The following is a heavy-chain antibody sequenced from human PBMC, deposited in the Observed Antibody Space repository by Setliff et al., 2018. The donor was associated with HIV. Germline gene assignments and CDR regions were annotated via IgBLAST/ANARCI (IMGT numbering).Heavy chain of an antibody. V-gene: IGHV3-30*02. CDR3: AKDRYYDSSGSPFDP. Sequence: QPGGSLRLSCAASGFTFSDYDIHWVRQAPGKGLEWVAFMRYDGSNKDYADSVKGRFTISRDNSKNTLYLQMNSLRAEDTAVYYCAKDRYYDSSGSPFDPWGQGTLVTVSS. CDR2: MRYDGSNK. J-gene: IGHJ5*02. CDR1: GFTFSDYD. D-gene: IGHD3-22*01.